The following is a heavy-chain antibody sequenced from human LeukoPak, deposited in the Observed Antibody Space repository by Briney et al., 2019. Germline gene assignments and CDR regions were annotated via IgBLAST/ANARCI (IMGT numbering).Heavy chain of an antibody. Sequence: SETLSLTCTVSGGSISSRSFYWGWIRQPPGKGLEWIGSIYYSGSTYYNPSLKTRVTISVDTSKHQFSLKLSSVTAADTAVYYCARATTYYDFWSGYYPNYYYYYMDVWGKGTTVTVSS. CDR3: ARATTYYDFWSGYYPNYYYYYMDV. CDR2: IYYSGST. D-gene: IGHD3-3*01. V-gene: IGHV4-39*07. J-gene: IGHJ6*03. CDR1: GGSISSRSFY.